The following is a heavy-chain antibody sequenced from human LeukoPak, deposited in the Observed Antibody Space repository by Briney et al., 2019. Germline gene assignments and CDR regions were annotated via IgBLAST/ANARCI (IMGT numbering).Heavy chain of an antibody. D-gene: IGHD1-1*01. J-gene: IGHJ4*02. CDR1: GFVFTRYG. CDR2: ISANDGKT. Sequence: ASVKVSCKASGFVFTRYGFTWVRPAPGQGLEWMGWISANDGKTHYSEKHQGRVTMSTDTVTSTAYMELRSLRSDDTAVYYCARELHVERDDYWGQGTLVTVSS. V-gene: IGHV1-18*01. CDR3: ARELHVERDDY.